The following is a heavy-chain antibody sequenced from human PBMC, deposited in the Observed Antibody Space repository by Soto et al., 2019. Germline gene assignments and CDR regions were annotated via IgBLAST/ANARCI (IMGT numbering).Heavy chain of an antibody. CDR1: GFPFGDSY. V-gene: IGHV3-11*06. D-gene: IGHD2-15*01. CDR2: ISPGSIYP. Sequence: SLRLSGAGRGFPFGDSYVRWMRQAPGKGLEWLAYISPGSIYPAYADSVKGRFTISRDNAKRSLYLQMMSRTAVDTSIDYCGRSGGGGLLDPRGHRTMGTGS. CDR3: GRSGGGGLLDP. J-gene: IGHJ5*02.